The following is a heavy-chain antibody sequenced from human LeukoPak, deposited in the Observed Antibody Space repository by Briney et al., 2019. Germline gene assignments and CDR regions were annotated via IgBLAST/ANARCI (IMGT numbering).Heavy chain of an antibody. CDR1: GITFSNYN. V-gene: IGHV3-21*04. CDR3: AMKAVPRPRLYDAFDF. Sequence: GGSLRLSCAAPGITFSNYNMNWVRQAPGKGLEWISSITSSSSYTFYADSVKGRFTISRDNAKNSLYLQMNSLRADDTAVYYCAMKAVPRPRLYDAFDFWGQGTVVTVSS. CDR2: ITSSSSYT. J-gene: IGHJ3*01. D-gene: IGHD2-2*02.